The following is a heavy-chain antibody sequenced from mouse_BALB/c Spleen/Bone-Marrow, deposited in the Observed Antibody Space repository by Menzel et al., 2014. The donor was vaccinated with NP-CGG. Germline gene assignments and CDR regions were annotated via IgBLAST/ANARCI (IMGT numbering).Heavy chain of an antibody. D-gene: IGHD2-4*01. CDR2: IYPGSGST. Sequence: VQLQESGPELVKPGASVKMSCKASGYTFTDYVISWVKQRTGQGLEWIGEIYPGSGSTYYNEKFKGKATLTADKSSNTAYMQLSSLISEDSAVYFCARCGGLRDFDYWGQGTTLTVSS. J-gene: IGHJ2*01. V-gene: IGHV1-77*01. CDR1: GYTFTDYV. CDR3: ARCGGLRDFDY.